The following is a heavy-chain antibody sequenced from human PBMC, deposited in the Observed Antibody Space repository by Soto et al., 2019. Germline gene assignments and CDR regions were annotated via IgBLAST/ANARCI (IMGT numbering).Heavy chain of an antibody. J-gene: IGHJ4*01. CDR2: IIPILGIA. CDR3: ASAEAEFDYYDSSGYAYYFDY. Sequence: QVQLVQSGAEVKKPGSSVKVSCKASGGTFSSYTISWVRQAPGQGLEWMGRIIPILGIANYAQKFQGRVTITADNSTSTAYLEVSSLRSEDTAVYYCASAEAEFDYYDSSGYAYYFDYWGHGTLVTVSS. CDR1: GGTFSSYT. V-gene: IGHV1-69*02. D-gene: IGHD3-22*01.